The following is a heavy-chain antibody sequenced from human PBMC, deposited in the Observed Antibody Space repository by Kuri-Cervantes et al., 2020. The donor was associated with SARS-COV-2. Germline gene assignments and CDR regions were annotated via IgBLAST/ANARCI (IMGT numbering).Heavy chain of an antibody. D-gene: IGHD6-13*01. CDR3: AREHSSSLFFYYYYYMDV. CDR1: GFTLDDYG. V-gene: IGHV3-20*04. Sequence: GGSLRLSCAASGFTLDDYGMSWVRQAPGKGLEWVSGINWNGGSTGYADSVKGRFTISRDNAKNSLYLQMNSLRAEDTAVYYCAREHSSSLFFYYYYYMDVWGKGTTVTVSS. J-gene: IGHJ6*03. CDR2: INWNGGST.